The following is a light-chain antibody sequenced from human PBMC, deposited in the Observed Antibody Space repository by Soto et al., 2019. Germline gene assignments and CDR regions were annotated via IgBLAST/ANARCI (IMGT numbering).Light chain of an antibody. V-gene: IGKV1-39*01. J-gene: IGKJ2*01. CDR2: AAS. CDR3: QQSYSTPRT. CDR1: QSISSY. Sequence: DLQMTQSPSSLSVSVGDRVTITCRASQSISSYLNWYQQKPGKAPKFLIYAASSLQRGVPSRFSGSGSGTDFTLTISSLQPEDFATYYCQQSYSTPRTFGQGTKLEIK.